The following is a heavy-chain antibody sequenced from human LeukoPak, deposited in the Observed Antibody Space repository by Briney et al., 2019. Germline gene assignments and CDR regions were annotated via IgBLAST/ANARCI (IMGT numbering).Heavy chain of an antibody. J-gene: IGHJ4*02. D-gene: IGHD6-13*01. Sequence: GASVGVSRKASGYTFTNYDINWVRQASGQGLEWMGWMNPNSGNTGSAQKFQGRVTMTSNTSISTAYMELSSLRSEDTAVYYCARGLRREQQLLRAFDYWGQGTPVTVSS. CDR3: ARGLRREQQLLRAFDY. V-gene: IGHV1-8*01. CDR1: GYTFTNYD. CDR2: MNPNSGNT.